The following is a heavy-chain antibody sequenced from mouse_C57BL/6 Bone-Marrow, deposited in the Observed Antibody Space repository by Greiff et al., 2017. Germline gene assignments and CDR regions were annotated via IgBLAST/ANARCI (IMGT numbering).Heavy chain of an antibody. D-gene: IGHD4-1*01. J-gene: IGHJ4*01. CDR2: IDPANGNT. CDR3: AREVSGNWDEGYAMDY. V-gene: IGHV14-3*01. CDR1: GFNIKNTY. Sequence: VQLQQSVEELVRPGASVKLSCTASGFNIKNTYMHWVKQRPEQGLEWIGRIDPANGNTKYAPKFQGKATITADTSSNTAYLQLSSLTSEDTAIYYCAREVSGNWDEGYAMDYWGQGTSVTVSS.